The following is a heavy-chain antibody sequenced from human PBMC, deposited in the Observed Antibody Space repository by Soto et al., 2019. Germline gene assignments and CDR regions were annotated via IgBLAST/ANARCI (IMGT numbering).Heavy chain of an antibody. D-gene: IGHD3-9*01. J-gene: IGHJ3*01. V-gene: IGHV3-64D*06. Sequence: SXGSLRLSCSASGFTFSSYTMHWVRQAPGNGLEYVTVISPDGGSTYYADSVKGRFTVSRDNSKNTLYLQMSSLRAEDTAIYYCVKLDDILSGYYDAFDVWRQGTMATVSS. CDR3: VKLDDILSGYYDAFDV. CDR2: ISPDGGST. CDR1: GFTFSSYT.